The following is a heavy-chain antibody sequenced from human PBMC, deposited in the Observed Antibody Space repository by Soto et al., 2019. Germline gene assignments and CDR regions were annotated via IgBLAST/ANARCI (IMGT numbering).Heavy chain of an antibody. D-gene: IGHD3-16*01. CDR3: ARHLIRTGGYGLDV. CDR2: FDPSDSYT. Sequence: EVQLVQPGAEVKKPGESLRISCKGSGYSFANYWINWVRQMPGKGLEWMGRFDPSDSYTNYSPSFQGHVSFSGDRSIRTAYLQWSSLKASDTATYYCARHLIRTGGYGLDVWGQGTTVTVSS. J-gene: IGHJ6*02. CDR1: GYSFANYW. V-gene: IGHV5-10-1*03.